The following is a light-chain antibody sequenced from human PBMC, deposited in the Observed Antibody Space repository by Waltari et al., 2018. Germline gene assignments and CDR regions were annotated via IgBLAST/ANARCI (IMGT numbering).Light chain of an antibody. V-gene: IGKV3-20*01. CDR3: QKYESLPAT. CDR2: GAS. CDR1: QSVGRD. Sequence: SCRASQSVGRDLAWYQQKPGQAPRLLIYGASSRATGIPDRFSGSGSGTDFSLTISRLEPEDFAVYYCQKYESLPATFGQGTKVEI. J-gene: IGKJ1*01.